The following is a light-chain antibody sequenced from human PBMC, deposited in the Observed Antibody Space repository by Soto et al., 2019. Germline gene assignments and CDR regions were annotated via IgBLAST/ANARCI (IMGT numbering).Light chain of an antibody. V-gene: IGKV3-20*01. Sequence: EIVLTQSPGTVSLSPGERATLSCRASQRVSSNYVAWFQQKTGQAPRLLIHGASERATGIPDRFSGCGSGTDFTLTISGLEPEDFAVYYCQQYGRSPWTFGQGTKVDFK. J-gene: IGKJ1*01. CDR1: QRVSSNY. CDR2: GAS. CDR3: QQYGRSPWT.